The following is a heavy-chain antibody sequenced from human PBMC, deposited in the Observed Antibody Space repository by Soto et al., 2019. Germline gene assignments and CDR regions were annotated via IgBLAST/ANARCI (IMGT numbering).Heavy chain of an antibody. D-gene: IGHD3-22*01. V-gene: IGHV3-48*03. CDR2: ISSSGSTI. Sequence: EVQLVESGGGLVQPGGSLRLSCAASGFTFSSYEMNWVRQAPGKGLEGVSYISSSGSTIYYADSVKGRFTISRDNAKTSLYLQMNSLRAEDTAVYYCARGPTLTMIVVVITRGGMDVWGQGTTVTVSS. CDR1: GFTFSSYE. CDR3: ARGPTLTMIVVVITRGGMDV. J-gene: IGHJ6*02.